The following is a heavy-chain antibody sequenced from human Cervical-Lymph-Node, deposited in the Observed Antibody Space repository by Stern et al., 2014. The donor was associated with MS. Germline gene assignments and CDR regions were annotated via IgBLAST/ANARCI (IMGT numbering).Heavy chain of an antibody. V-gene: IGHV1-69*06. CDR3: ARDLGVGPTAY. Sequence: VQLVESGAEVRQPGSSVKVSCKASGGTFSNSGISWVRQAPGPGLEWMGGIIPLFGTTTYAQKFQVRVTITADISTESAFLELRSLTSDDTAVYYCARDLGVGPTAYWGQGTLVTVSS. CDR1: GGTFSNSG. J-gene: IGHJ4*02. D-gene: IGHD1-26*01. CDR2: IIPLFGTT.